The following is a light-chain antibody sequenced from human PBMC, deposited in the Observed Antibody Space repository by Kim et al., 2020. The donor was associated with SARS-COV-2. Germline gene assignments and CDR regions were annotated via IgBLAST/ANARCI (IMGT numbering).Light chain of an antibody. V-gene: IGKV1-33*01. CDR2: DAS. CDR3: QQSNSLPIT. Sequence: ASLGDRVTITCQASKHINNHLNWYQQKLGRAPRLLIYDASDLETGIPSRFRGSGSGTDFILTISSLQPEDIGTYYCQQSNSLPITFGQGTRLEIK. J-gene: IGKJ5*01. CDR1: KHINNH.